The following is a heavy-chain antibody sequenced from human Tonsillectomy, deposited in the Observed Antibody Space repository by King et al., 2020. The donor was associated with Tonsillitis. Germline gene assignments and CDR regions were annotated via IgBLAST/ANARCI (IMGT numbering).Heavy chain of an antibody. CDR2: INPDGGHI. J-gene: IGHJ4*02. CDR3: ATIREYKCDY. CDR1: GFTFNTDW. D-gene: IGHD5-12*01. V-gene: IGHV3-7*01. Sequence: VQLVESGGGLVQPGGSLRLSCAASGFTFNTDWMSWVRQAPGKGLDWVANINPDGGHIQYADSVKGRFTISRDNAKNSLYLHMNSLRVEDTAVYYCATIREYKCDYWGQGTLVTVSS.